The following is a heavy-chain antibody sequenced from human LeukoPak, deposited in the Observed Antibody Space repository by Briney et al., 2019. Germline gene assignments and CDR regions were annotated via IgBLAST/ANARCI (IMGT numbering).Heavy chain of an antibody. D-gene: IGHD1-1*01. V-gene: IGHV4-4*09. Sequence: SETLSLTCTISRGSISTYYWSWIRQPPGKGLEWIGCISTGGSTNYNPSLKSRVTISVDTSKNQFSLNLSSVTAADTAVYYCARRRTTGTTGYFDYWGQGTLVTVSS. J-gene: IGHJ4*02. CDR3: ARRRTTGTTGYFDY. CDR2: ISTGGST. CDR1: RGSISTYY.